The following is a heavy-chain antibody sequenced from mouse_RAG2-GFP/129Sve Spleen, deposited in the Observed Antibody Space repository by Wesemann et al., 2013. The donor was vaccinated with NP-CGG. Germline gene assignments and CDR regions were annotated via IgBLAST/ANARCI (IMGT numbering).Heavy chain of an antibody. Sequence: EVKLVESGGGLVQPGGSLRLSCATSGFTFTDYYMSWVRQPPGKALEWLGFIRNKANGYTTEYSASVKGRFTISRDNSQSILYLQMNTLRAEDSATYYCARASYDYDNGFAYWGQGTLVTVSA. J-gene: IGHJ3*01. CDR2: IRNKANGYTT. CDR3: ARASYDYDNGFAY. D-gene: IGHD2-4*01. CDR1: GFTFTDYY. V-gene: IGHV7-3*02.